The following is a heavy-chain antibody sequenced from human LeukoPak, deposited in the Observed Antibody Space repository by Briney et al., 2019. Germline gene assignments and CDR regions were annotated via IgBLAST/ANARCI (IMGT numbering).Heavy chain of an antibody. Sequence: ASVKVSCKASGYTFTGYYMHWVRQAPGQGLEWMGWINPNSGGTNYAQKFQGRVTMTRDTSISTAYMELSRLRSDDTAVYYCARDRRHLRYFDWLLKYWGQGTLVTVSS. J-gene: IGHJ4*02. CDR2: INPNSGGT. CDR3: ARDRRHLRYFDWLLKY. V-gene: IGHV1-2*02. D-gene: IGHD3-9*01. CDR1: GYTFTGYY.